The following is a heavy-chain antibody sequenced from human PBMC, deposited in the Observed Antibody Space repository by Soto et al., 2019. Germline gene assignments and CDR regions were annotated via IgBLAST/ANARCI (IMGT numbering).Heavy chain of an antibody. CDR3: ARHTPDSMIVVVPAAIGY. CDR1: GGSISSSSYY. J-gene: IGHJ4*02. V-gene: IGHV4-39*01. CDR2: IYYSGST. Sequence: SETLSLTCTVSGGSISSSSYYWGWIRQPPGKGLEWIGSIYYSGSTYYNPSLKSRVTISVDTSKNQFSLKLSSVTAADTAVYYCARHTPDSMIVVVPAAIGYWGQGTLVTVS. D-gene: IGHD2-2*02.